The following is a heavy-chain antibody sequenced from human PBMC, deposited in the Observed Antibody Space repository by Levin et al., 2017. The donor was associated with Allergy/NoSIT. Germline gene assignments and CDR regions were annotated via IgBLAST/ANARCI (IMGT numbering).Heavy chain of an antibody. CDR3: ARDRTTVTTNDVYYYGMDV. D-gene: IGHD4-17*01. CDR2: IHYSGST. V-gene: IGHV4-59*01. Sequence: SSETLSLTCTVSGGSISSYYWSWIRQPPGKGLEWIGYIHYSGSTKYNPSLKSRVTISVDTSKNQFSLNLNSVTAADTAVYYCARDRTTVTTNDVYYYGMDVWGQGTTVTVSS. J-gene: IGHJ6*02. CDR1: GGSISSYY.